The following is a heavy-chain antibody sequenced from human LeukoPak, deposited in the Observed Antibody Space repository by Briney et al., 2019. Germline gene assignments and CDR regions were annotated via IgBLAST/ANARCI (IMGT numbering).Heavy chain of an antibody. D-gene: IGHD5-18*01. V-gene: IGHV3-7*01. CDR2: ITPDGRDK. Sequence: GGSLGLSCAASGFTFSNYWMTWGRQTPGKGLEWVANITPDGRDKYYVVSVKGRFTISRDNTNNSLSLHMNSLRAEDTAVYYCARRATTERGYSYGLDYWGQGTLVTVSS. J-gene: IGHJ4*02. CDR3: ARRATTERGYSYGLDY. CDR1: GFTFSNYW.